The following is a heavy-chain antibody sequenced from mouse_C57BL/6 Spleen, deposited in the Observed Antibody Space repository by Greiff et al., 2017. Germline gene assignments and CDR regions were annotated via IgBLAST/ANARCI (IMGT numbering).Heavy chain of an antibody. CDR1: GYTFTSYW. CDR3: AANWDAWFAY. V-gene: IGHV1-72*01. J-gene: IGHJ3*01. CDR2: IDPKSGGT. D-gene: IGHD4-1*01. Sequence: QVQLQQPGAELVKPGASVKLSCKASGYTFTSYWMHWVKQRPGRGLEWIGRIDPKSGGTKYNEKFKSKATLTVDKPSSTAYMQLSSLTSEDSAVYYCAANWDAWFAYWGQGTLVTVSA.